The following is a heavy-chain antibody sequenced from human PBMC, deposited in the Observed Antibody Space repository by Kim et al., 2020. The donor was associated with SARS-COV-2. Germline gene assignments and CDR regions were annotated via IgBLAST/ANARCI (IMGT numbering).Heavy chain of an antibody. J-gene: IGHJ4*02. CDR3: ARVELRPSNYGTSVDY. CDR2: ISAYNGNT. CDR1: GYTFTSYG. Sequence: ASVKVSCKASGYTFTSYGISWVRQAPGQGLEWMGWISAYNGNTNYAQKLQGRVTMTTDTSTSTAYMELRSLRSDDTAVYYCARVELRPSNYGTSVDYWGQGTLVTVSS. D-gene: IGHD4-4*01. V-gene: IGHV1-18*01.